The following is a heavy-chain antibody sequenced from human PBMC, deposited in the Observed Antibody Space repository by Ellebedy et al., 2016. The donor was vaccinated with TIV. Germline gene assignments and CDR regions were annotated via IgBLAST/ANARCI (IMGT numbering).Heavy chain of an antibody. J-gene: IGHJ5*02. CDR3: ARDPLGYCSGGSCANNWFDP. CDR2: INVAAAQP. Sequence: AASVKVSCKASGYTFTTYAIHLVRPAPGQSPSWLCFINVAAAQPKYSQTFQGRVTFTSDTSANTVYMDLNSLRSEDSATYHCARDPLGYCSGGSCANNWFDPWGQGTLVNVSS. V-gene: IGHV1-3*01. CDR1: GYTFTTYA. D-gene: IGHD2-15*01.